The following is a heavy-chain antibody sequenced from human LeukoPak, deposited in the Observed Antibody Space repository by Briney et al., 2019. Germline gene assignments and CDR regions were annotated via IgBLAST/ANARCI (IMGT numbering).Heavy chain of an antibody. V-gene: IGHV5-51*01. Sequence: GESLKISCKGSGYSFTNYWIGWVRQMPGKGLEWLAIIYPGDSDIRYSPSFQGQVTISADKSICTAYLQWSSLKASDTAMYYCARHPASIAVAGTPEVWFDPWGQGTLVTVSS. CDR3: ARHPASIAVAGTPEVWFDP. D-gene: IGHD6-19*01. J-gene: IGHJ5*02. CDR1: GYSFTNYW. CDR2: IYPGDSDI.